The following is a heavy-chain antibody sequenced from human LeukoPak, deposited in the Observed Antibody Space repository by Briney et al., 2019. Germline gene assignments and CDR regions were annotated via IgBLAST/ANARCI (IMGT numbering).Heavy chain of an antibody. D-gene: IGHD3-22*01. CDR2: INDSGDNT. CDR1: GFTFSTYA. Sequence: PGGSLRLSCAASGFTFSTYAMSWVRQAPGKGLEWVAIINDSGDNTYYADSVKGRFTISRDNSKNTAYLEMNSLGAEDTAVYYCAKEHRFSSAWRYGMDVWGQGTTVTVSS. J-gene: IGHJ6*02. CDR3: AKEHRFSSAWRYGMDV. V-gene: IGHV3-23*01.